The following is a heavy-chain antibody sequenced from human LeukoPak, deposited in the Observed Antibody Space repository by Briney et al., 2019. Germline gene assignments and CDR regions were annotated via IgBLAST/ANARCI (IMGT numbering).Heavy chain of an antibody. J-gene: IGHJ4*02. CDR1: GFTFRNYV. CDR3: AREGYYGSGSPPSLYFDY. D-gene: IGHD3-10*01. Sequence: GGSLRLSCAASGFTFRNYVIHWVRQAPGKGLEWVAVTSSDLNVQLYADSVKGRFTISRDNSRSTLYLQMNSLRPEDTAIYYCAREGYYGSGSPPSLYFDYWGQGTLVTVSS. V-gene: IGHV3-30-3*01. CDR2: TSSDLNVQ.